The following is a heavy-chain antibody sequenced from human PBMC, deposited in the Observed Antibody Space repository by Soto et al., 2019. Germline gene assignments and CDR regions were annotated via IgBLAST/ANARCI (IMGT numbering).Heavy chain of an antibody. V-gene: IGHV3-7*01. D-gene: IGHD2-15*01. J-gene: IGHJ4*02. Sequence: EVQLVESGGGLVQPGGSLRLSCAASGFTFSSYWMSWVRQAPGKGLEWVANIKQDGSEKYYVDSVKGRFTISRDNAKNSLYLQMNSLRAEDTAVYYCARDPTYCSGGNCYSFDYWGQGTLVTVSS. CDR1: GFTFSSYW. CDR3: ARDPTYCSGGNCYSFDY. CDR2: IKQDGSEK.